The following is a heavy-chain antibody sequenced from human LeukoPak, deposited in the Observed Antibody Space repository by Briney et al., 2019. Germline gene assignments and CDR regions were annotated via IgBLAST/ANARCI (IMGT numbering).Heavy chain of an antibody. CDR3: AKSGDFWSGYYSWAKYYFDY. V-gene: IGHV3-23*01. D-gene: IGHD3-3*01. CDR2: ISGSGGST. Sequence: GGSLRLSCAASGFTFSSYAMSWVRQAPGKGLEWVSAISGSGGSTYYADSVKGRFTISRDNSKNTLYLQMNSLRAEDTAVYYCAKSGDFWSGYYSWAKYYFDYWGQGTLVTVSS. CDR1: GFTFSSYA. J-gene: IGHJ4*02.